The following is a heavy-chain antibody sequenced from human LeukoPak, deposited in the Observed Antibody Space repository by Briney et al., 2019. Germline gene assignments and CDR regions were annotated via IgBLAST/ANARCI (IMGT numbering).Heavy chain of an antibody. V-gene: IGHV3-53*01. CDR1: GFTVSSNY. J-gene: IGHJ1*01. D-gene: IGHD6-6*01. Sequence: GGSLRLSCAASGFTVSSNYMSWVRQAPGKGLEWVSVIYSGGSTYYADSVKGRFTISRGNSKNTLYLQMNSLRAEDTAVYYCARDQEDSSSALWGQGTLVTVSS. CDR3: ARDQEDSSSAL. CDR2: IYSGGST.